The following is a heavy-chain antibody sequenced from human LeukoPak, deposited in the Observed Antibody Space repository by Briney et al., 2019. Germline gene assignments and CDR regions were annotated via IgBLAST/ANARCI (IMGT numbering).Heavy chain of an antibody. V-gene: IGHV1-69*04. CDR3: ARRLYSSSRNIRAEYFQH. D-gene: IGHD6-13*01. Sequence: ASVKVSCKASGGTFSSYAISWVRQAPGQGLEWMGRIIPILRIANYAQKFQGRVTITADTSTSTVYMELSSLRSEDTAVYYCARRLYSSSRNIRAEYFQHWGQGTLVTVSS. CDR1: GGTFSSYA. J-gene: IGHJ1*01. CDR2: IIPILRIA.